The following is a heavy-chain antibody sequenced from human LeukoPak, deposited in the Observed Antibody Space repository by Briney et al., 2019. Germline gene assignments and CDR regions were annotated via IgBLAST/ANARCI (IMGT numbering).Heavy chain of an antibody. Sequence: SETLSLTCTVSGGSIRNYYWSWIRQPPGKGLEWIGYIYYSGSTDYKPSLKSRVTISVDTSKNQFSLRLSSVTAADTAVYYCARGSLYDSSGYYYFGFDIWGQGTMVTFSS. D-gene: IGHD3-22*01. CDR3: ARGSLYDSSGYYYFGFDI. CDR1: GGSIRNYY. CDR2: IYYSGST. V-gene: IGHV4-59*01. J-gene: IGHJ3*02.